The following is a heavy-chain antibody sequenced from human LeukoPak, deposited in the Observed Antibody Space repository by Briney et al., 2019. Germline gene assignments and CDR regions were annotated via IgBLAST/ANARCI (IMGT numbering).Heavy chain of an antibody. CDR2: ISYDGSNK. J-gene: IGHJ3*02. V-gene: IGHV3-30*18. CDR3: AKDLSYGDVPDAFDI. Sequence: GGSLRLSCAASGFTFSSYGTHWVRQAPGKGLEWVAVISYDGSNKYYADSVKGRFTISRDNSKNTLYLQMNSLRAEDTAVYYCAKDLSYGDVPDAFDIWGQGTTVTVSS. D-gene: IGHD4-17*01. CDR1: GFTFSSYG.